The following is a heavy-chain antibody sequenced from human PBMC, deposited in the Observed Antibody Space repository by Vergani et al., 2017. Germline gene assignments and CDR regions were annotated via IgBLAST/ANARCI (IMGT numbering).Heavy chain of an antibody. CDR1: GGSISSGGYS. CDR3: ARNGATISAPTYGMDV. D-gene: IGHD1-26*01. Sequence: QLQLQESGSGLVKPSQTLSLTCAVSGGSISSGGYSWSWIRQPPGKGLEWIGYIYHSGSTYYNPSLKSRVTISVDRSKNQFSLKLSSVTAADTAVYYCARNGATISAPTYGMDVWGQGTTVTVSS. CDR2: IYHSGST. J-gene: IGHJ6*02. V-gene: IGHV4-30-2*01.